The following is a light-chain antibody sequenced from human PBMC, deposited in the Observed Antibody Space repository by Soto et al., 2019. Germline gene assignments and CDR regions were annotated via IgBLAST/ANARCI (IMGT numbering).Light chain of an antibody. J-gene: IGKJ3*01. V-gene: IGKV3-20*01. CDR1: QSFSSSY. Sequence: EIGLTQSPGTLSFSPGERATLSCRASQSFSSSYLAWYQQKPGQAPRLLIYGASSRATGIPDRFSGSGSGTDFTLTISRLEPEDFAVYYCQQYGSSLFTFGPGTKVDIK. CDR2: GAS. CDR3: QQYGSSLFT.